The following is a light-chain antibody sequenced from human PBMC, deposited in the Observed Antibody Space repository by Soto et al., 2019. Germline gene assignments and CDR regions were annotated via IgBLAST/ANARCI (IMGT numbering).Light chain of an antibody. CDR1: QSLSSSF. J-gene: IGKJ4*01. CDR3: QQYNSWPLT. V-gene: IGKV3-20*01. CDR2: SSS. Sequence: EIVLTQSPGTLSLSPGERAILSCRASQSLSSSFLAWYQQKPGQAPRLLIYSSSNRATGIPDRFSGSGSGTDFTLTISRLEPADFAVYYCQQYNSWPLTFGGGTKVEIK.